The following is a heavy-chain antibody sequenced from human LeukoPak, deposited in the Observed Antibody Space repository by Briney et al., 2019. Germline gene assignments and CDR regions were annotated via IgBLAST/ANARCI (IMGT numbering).Heavy chain of an antibody. V-gene: IGHV3-74*01. CDR1: GFTLSGYW. CDR2: INPDGSIT. CDR3: ARDFHGDHDY. D-gene: IGHD4-17*01. J-gene: IGHJ4*02. Sequence: GGSLGLSCAASGFTLSGYWIHWVHQAPGKGLVWVARINPDGSITSYADSVKGRITISRDNAKNTLYLQMHSLRAEDTAVYYCARDFHGDHDYWGQGTLVTVSS.